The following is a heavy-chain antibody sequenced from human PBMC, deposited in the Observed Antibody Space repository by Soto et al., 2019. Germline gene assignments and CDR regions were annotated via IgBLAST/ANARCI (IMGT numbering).Heavy chain of an antibody. J-gene: IGHJ6*02. V-gene: IGHV4-39*01. D-gene: IGHD3-10*01. CDR3: VSQNRGTYYYYYGMDV. Sequence: PSGNLALTCTVYDGSRSSGSYSWAWIRQPPGKGLEWIGSIYYSGSTYYNPSLKSRVTISVDTSKNQFSLKLSSVTAADTAVYYCVSQNRGTYYYYYGMDVSRQVT. CDR2: IYYSGST. CDR1: DGSRSSGSYS.